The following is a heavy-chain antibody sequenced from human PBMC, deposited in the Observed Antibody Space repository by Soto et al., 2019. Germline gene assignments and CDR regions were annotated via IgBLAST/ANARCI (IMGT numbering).Heavy chain of an antibody. CDR3: ARGVGSGTYYNQYNWFDP. Sequence: QVQLVQSGAEVKKPGASVKVSCKASGYTFTNYGISWVRQAPGQGLEWMGWINTYNGNTNHAQKLQGRVTMTTDTSTSTAYMELRSLRSDDRAVYYCARGVGSGTYYNQYNWFDPWGQGTLVTVSS. D-gene: IGHD3-10*01. CDR2: INTYNGNT. J-gene: IGHJ5*02. V-gene: IGHV1-18*01. CDR1: GYTFTNYG.